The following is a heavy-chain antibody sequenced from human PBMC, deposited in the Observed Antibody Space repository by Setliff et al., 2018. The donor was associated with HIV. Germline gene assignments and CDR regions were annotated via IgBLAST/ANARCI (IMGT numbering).Heavy chain of an antibody. CDR1: GFTFSNYG. J-gene: IGHJ6*03. CDR3: AKMTPSYYFYMDA. Sequence: GGSLRLSCAASGFTFSNYGLSWVRQASGRGLEWVSAISASGANTYYADSVRGRFTISRDNSKNTLYLQMNSLRAEDTAVYYCAKMTPSYYFYMDAWGNGTTVTVSS. V-gene: IGHV3-23*01. CDR2: ISASGANT. D-gene: IGHD2-15*01.